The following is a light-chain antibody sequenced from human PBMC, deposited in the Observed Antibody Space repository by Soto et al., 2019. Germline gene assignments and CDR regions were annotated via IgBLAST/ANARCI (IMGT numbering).Light chain of an antibody. J-gene: IGKJ5*01. CDR3: KLYGSSPLIT. V-gene: IGKV3-20*01. Sequence: EIVLTQSPGTLSLSPGERATLSCRASQSVSSSYLAWYQQKPGQAPRLLIYGASSRATGITDRVSGSGSGTDFTLTISSLEPEDFAVYYCKLYGSSPLITFGQGTRLEIK. CDR1: QSVSSSY. CDR2: GAS.